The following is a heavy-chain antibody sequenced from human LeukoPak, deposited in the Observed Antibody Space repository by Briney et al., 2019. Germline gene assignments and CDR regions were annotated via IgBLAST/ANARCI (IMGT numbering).Heavy chain of an antibody. CDR2: IFNSGST. J-gene: IGHJ4*02. D-gene: IGHD1-26*01. V-gene: IGHV4-59*01. CDR3: ARGEWEIGLFFDY. Sequence: SETLSLTCTVSGNSISSYYWSWIRQPPGKGLEWIGYIFNSGSTNYNPSLKSRVTISVDTSKNQFSLKLSSVTAADTAVYYCARGEWEIGLFFDYWGQGTLVTVSS. CDR1: GNSISSYY.